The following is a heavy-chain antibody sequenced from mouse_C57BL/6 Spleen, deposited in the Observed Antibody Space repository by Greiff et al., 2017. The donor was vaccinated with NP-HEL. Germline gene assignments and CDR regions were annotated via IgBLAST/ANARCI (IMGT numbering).Heavy chain of an antibody. V-gene: IGHV1-54*01. D-gene: IGHD1-1*01. CDR1: GYAFTNYL. Sequence: QVQLQQSGAELVRPGTSVKVSCKASGYAFTNYLIEWVKQRPGQGLEWIGVINPGSGGTNYNEKFKGKATLTADKSSSTAYMQLSSLTSEDSAVYFCARDHYGGEGCAYWGQWTLVTVSA. J-gene: IGHJ3*01. CDR3: ARDHYGGEGCAY. CDR2: INPGSGGT.